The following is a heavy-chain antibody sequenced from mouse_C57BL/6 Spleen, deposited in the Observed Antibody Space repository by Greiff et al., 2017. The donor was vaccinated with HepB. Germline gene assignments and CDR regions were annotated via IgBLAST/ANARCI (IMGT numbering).Heavy chain of an antibody. Sequence: EVKLMESGGGLVKPGGSLKLSCAASGFTFSSYAMSWVRQTPEKRLEWVATISDGGSYTYYPDSVKGRFTISRDNAKNNLYLQMSHLKSEDTAMYYCAREGDWFAYWGQGTLVTVSA. J-gene: IGHJ3*01. CDR3: AREGDWFAY. V-gene: IGHV5-4*01. CDR2: ISDGGSYT. CDR1: GFTFSSYA.